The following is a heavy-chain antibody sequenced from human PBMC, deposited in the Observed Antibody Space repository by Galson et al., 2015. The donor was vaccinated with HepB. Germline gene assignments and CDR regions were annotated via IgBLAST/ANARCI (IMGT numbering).Heavy chain of an antibody. V-gene: IGHV1-69*13. J-gene: IGHJ4*02. D-gene: IGHD1-7*01. CDR2: IIPIFGTA. CDR3: ARGYNWNYVGYYFDY. Sequence: SVKVSCKASGGTFSSYAISWVRQAPGQGLEWMGGIIPIFGTANYAQKFQGRVTITADESTSTAYMELSSLRSEDTAVYYCARGYNWNYVGYYFDYWGQGTLVTVSS. CDR1: GGTFSSYA.